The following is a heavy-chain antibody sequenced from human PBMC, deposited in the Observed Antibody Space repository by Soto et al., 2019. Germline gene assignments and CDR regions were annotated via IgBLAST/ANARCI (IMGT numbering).Heavy chain of an antibody. CDR1: GGSISSSSYY. J-gene: IGHJ1*01. Sequence: SETLSLTCTVSGGSISSSSYYWGWIRQPPGKGLEWIGYIYYSGSTYYNPSLKSRVTISVDTSKNQFSLKLSSVTAADTAVYYCARAIAARPGNYFQHWGQGTLVTVSS. V-gene: IGHV4-30-4*08. CDR2: IYYSGST. D-gene: IGHD6-6*01. CDR3: ARAIAARPGNYFQH.